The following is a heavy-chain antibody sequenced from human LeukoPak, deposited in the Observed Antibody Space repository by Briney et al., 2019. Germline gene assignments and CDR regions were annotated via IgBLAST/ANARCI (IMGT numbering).Heavy chain of an antibody. D-gene: IGHD6-13*01. V-gene: IGHV4-59*01. CDR3: AEHGSSWAHFQH. J-gene: IGHJ1*01. CDR1: GGSISSYY. CDR2: IYYSGST. Sequence: PSETLSLTCTVSGGSISSYYWSWIRQPPGKGLEWIGYIYYSGSTNYNPSLKSRVTISVDTSKNQFPLKLSSVTAADTAAYYCAEHGSSWAHFQHWGQGTLVTVSS.